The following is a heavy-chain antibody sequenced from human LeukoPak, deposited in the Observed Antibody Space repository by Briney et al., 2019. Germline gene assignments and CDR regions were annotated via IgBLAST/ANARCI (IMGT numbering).Heavy chain of an antibody. CDR2: IHPDDSET. J-gene: IGHJ1*01. CDR1: GFSFTSYW. D-gene: IGHD1-7*01. Sequence: LGESLKISCKGSGFSFTSYWIGWVRQMPGKGLEWMGIIHPDDSETRYSPSFQGQVTISVDNSISTVYLQWSSLKASDSAVYYCARHMYSGTHSRVLYLQYWGRGTLVTVSS. CDR3: ARHMYSGTHSRVLYLQY. V-gene: IGHV5-51*01.